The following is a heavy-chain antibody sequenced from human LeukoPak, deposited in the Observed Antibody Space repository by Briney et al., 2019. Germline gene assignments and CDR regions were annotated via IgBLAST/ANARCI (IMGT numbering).Heavy chain of an antibody. J-gene: IGHJ4*02. D-gene: IGHD3-10*01. V-gene: IGHV5-51*01. CDR3: SIPFRFGESVDY. CDR1: GYSFTSYW. Sequence: GESLKISCKGSGYSFTSYWICWVRQMPGKGLEWMGIIYPGDSDTRYSPSFQGQVTISADKSISTAYLQWSSLKASDSAMYYFSIPFRFGESVDYWGQGTLVTVSS. CDR2: IYPGDSDT.